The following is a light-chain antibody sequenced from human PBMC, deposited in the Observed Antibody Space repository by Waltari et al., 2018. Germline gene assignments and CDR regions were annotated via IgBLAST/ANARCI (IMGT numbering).Light chain of an antibody. CDR1: QSILTW. V-gene: IGKV1-5*03. J-gene: IGKJ2*01. CDR3: QHYSSHYT. CDR2: NAS. Sequence: DIQMTQSPSTLSASVGDRVTITCRASQSILTWLAWYQQKPGKAPKLLIYNASNLQSGLPSWFSRSGSGTEFTLTISCLQPYDFATYYCQHYSSHYTFGQGTKLEIK.